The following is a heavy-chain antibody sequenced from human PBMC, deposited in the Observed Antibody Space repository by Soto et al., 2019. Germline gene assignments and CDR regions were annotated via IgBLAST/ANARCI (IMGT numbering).Heavy chain of an antibody. Sequence: QVQLQESGPGLVKASQTLSLTCTVSGASVSSGGYHWTWIRQHPGKGLEWIGYSYYRGTTSYNPSLKSRVSISVDTSRNKFYLELTSMTAADTAVYYCARDGRKEWLPTPDASDVWGQGTKVTVSS. J-gene: IGHJ3*01. V-gene: IGHV4-31*03. CDR2: SYYRGTT. CDR1: GASVSSGGYH. CDR3: ARDGRKEWLPTPDASDV. D-gene: IGHD3-3*01.